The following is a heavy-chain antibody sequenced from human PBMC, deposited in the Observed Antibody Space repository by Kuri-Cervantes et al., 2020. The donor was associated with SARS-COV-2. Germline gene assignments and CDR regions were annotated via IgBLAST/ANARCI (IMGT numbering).Heavy chain of an antibody. V-gene: IGHV3-30*18. CDR3: AKDQNRDVVVVPAA. CDR2: ISDDGSNK. CDR1: GFTFSSYG. J-gene: IGHJ5*02. Sequence: GESLKISCAGSGFTFSSYGMHWVRQAPGKGLEWVAVISDDGSNKYYADSVKGRFTISRDNSKNTLHLQMNSLRAEDTAVYYCAKDQNRDVVVVPAAWGQGSLVTVSS. D-gene: IGHD2-15*01.